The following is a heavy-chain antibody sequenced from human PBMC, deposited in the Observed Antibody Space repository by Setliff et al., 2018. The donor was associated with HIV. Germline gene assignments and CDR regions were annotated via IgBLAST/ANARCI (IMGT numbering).Heavy chain of an antibody. Sequence: PSQTLSLPCPVSGGSISNYYWSWIRQPPGKGLQWIGYSYYSGSTNYNPSLKRRVTLSVDTSKNQCSLKLSSRTAADTAVYYCARAGDGSPFYYYYYMNVWGKGTTVTVSS. CDR3: ARAGDGSPFYYYYYMNV. CDR1: GGSISNYY. CDR2: SYYSGST. D-gene: IGHD1-26*01. J-gene: IGHJ6*03. V-gene: IGHV4-59*01.